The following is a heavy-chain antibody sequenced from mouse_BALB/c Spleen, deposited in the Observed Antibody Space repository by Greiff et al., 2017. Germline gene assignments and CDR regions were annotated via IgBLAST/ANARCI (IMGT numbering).Heavy chain of an antibody. CDR2: IRNKANGYTT. V-gene: IGHV7-3*02. Sequence: EVQRVESGGGLVQPGGSLRLSCATSGFTFTDYYMSWVRQPPGKALEWLGFIRNKANGYTTEYSASVKGRFTISRDNSQSILYLQMNTLRAEDSATYYCARDEGNRGSAMDYWGQGTSVTVSS. D-gene: IGHD2-1*01. CDR3: ARDEGNRGSAMDY. J-gene: IGHJ4*01. CDR1: GFTFTDYY.